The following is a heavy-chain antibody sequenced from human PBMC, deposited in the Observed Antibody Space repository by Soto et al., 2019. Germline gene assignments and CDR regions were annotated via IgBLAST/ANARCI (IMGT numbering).Heavy chain of an antibody. Sequence: QVQLQESGPGLVKPSETVSLTCTVSGGSISGYYWNWIRQPPGKGLEWIGYINYSGSTKYNPSLKSRVTMSVDTSKNQLSLKLSSITAADTAVHYCARDNDRADYWGPGTLVNVSS. CDR3: ARDNDRADY. CDR1: GGSISGYY. J-gene: IGHJ4*02. V-gene: IGHV4-59*01. CDR2: INYSGST. D-gene: IGHD1-1*01.